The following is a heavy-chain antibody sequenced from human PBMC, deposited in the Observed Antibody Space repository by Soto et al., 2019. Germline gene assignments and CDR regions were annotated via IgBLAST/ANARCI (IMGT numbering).Heavy chain of an antibody. CDR1: GDSVSSNSAA. V-gene: IGHV6-1*01. J-gene: IGHJ6*02. D-gene: IGHD6-6*01. CDR2: TYYRSKWYN. CDR3: ARAGQQLVWGYYYYGMDV. Sequence: SQTLSLTCAFSGDSVSSNSAAWNWIRQSPSRGLEWLGRTYYRSKWYNDYAVSVKSRITINPDTSKNQFSLQLNSVTPEDTAVYYCARAGQQLVWGYYYYGMDVWGQGTTVTVSS.